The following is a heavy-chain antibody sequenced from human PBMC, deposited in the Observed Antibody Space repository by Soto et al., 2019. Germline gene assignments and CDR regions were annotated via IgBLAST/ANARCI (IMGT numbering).Heavy chain of an antibody. V-gene: IGHV4-59*08. D-gene: IGHD2-2*01. CDR1: GGSISSYY. CDR3: ARTSSTSAGFDY. CDR2: IYYSGST. Sequence: SETLSLTCTVSGGSISSYYWSWIRQPPGKGLEWIGYIYYSGSTNYNPSLKSRVTISVDTSKNQFSLKLSSVTAADTAVYYCARTSSTSAGFDYWGQGTLVTVSS. J-gene: IGHJ4*02.